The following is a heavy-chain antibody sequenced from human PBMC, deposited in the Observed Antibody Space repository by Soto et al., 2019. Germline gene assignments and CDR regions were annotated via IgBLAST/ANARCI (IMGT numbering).Heavy chain of an antibody. D-gene: IGHD1-26*01. CDR1: GFTFSHYG. CDR2: ISYDGSNK. V-gene: IGHV3-30*18. J-gene: IGHJ4*02. Sequence: QVQLVESGGGVVQPGRSQRLSCAASGFTFSHYGMHWVRQAPGKGLERVAVISYDGSNKYYADSVKGRFTISRDNSKNTRYLQMNSLTAEDTAVYYCAKGSGGATLDYFDYWGQGTLVTVSS. CDR3: AKGSGGATLDYFDY.